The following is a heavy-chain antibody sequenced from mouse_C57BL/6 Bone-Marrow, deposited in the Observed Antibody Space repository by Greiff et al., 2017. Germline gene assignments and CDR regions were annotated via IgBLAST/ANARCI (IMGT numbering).Heavy chain of an antibody. D-gene: IGHD1-1*01. J-gene: IGHJ4*01. CDR2: ISSGGDYI. Sequence: EVQGVESGEGLVKPGGSLKLSCAASGFTFSSYAMSWVRQTPEKRLEWVAYISSGGDYIYYADTVKGRFTISRDNARNTLYLQMSSLTSEDTAMYYCTREHLYYSGSSPLAMDYWGQGTSVTVSS. V-gene: IGHV5-9-1*02. CDR1: GFTFSSYA. CDR3: TREHLYYSGSSPLAMDY.